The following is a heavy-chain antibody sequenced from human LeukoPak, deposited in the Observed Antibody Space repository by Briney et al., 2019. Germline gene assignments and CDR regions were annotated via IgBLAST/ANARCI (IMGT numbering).Heavy chain of an antibody. D-gene: IGHD6-19*01. Sequence: SETLSLTCTVSGGSISSYSWSWIRQPPGKGLEWIGYIYYSGTANYSPSLTSRVTISEDTSKNQFSLKLSSVTAADTAVYYCARHADSSGWYEYYFDYWGQGTLVTVSS. CDR1: GGSISSYS. V-gene: IGHV4-59*08. CDR2: IYYSGTA. J-gene: IGHJ4*02. CDR3: ARHADSSGWYEYYFDY.